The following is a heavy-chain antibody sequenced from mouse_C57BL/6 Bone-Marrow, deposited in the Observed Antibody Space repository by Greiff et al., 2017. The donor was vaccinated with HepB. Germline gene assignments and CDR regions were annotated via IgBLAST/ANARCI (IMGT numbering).Heavy chain of an antibody. Sequence: VQLQESGAELARPGASVKLSCKASGYTFTSYGISWVKQRTGQGLEWIGEIYPRSGNTYYNEKFKGKATLTADKSSSTAYMELRSLTSEDSAVYFCASNGYYYAMDYWGQGTSVTVSS. V-gene: IGHV1-81*01. CDR2: IYPRSGNT. D-gene: IGHD1-1*01. CDR1: GYTFTSYG. J-gene: IGHJ4*01. CDR3: ASNGYYYAMDY.